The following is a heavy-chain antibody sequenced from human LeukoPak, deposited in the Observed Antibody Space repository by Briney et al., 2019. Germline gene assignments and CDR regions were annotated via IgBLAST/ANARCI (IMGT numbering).Heavy chain of an antibody. Sequence: SETLSLTCTVSRGSISSYYWSWIRQPPGKGLEWIGYIYYSGSTNYNPSLKSRVTISVDTSKNQFSLKLSSVTAADTAVYYCARVLGGPAAIPDYYYYGMDVWGQGTTVTVSS. CDR3: ARVLGGPAAIPDYYYYGMDV. D-gene: IGHD2-2*02. J-gene: IGHJ6*02. CDR2: IYYSGST. V-gene: IGHV4-59*08. CDR1: RGSISSYY.